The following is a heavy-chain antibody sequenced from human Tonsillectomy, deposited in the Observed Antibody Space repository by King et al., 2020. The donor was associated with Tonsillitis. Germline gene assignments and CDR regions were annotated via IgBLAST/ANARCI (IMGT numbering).Heavy chain of an antibody. V-gene: IGHV3-23*04. J-gene: IGHJ6*02. Sequence: VQLVESGGGLVQPGGSLRLSCAASGFTFSSYAMSWVRQAPGKGREWVSAISGSGGSTYYADSVKGRVTISRDNSKNTLYLQMNSLRAEDTAVYYCAKHKGGGYYYYGMDVWGQGTTVTVSS. CDR2: ISGSGGST. D-gene: IGHD3-16*01. CDR1: GFTFSSYA. CDR3: AKHKGGGYYYYGMDV.